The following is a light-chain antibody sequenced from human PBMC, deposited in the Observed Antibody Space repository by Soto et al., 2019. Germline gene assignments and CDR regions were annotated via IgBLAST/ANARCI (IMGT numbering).Light chain of an antibody. CDR1: QSVSSS. CDR3: QQCYNWPLT. Sequence: EILMTQSPATLSVSPGERATLSCMASQSVSSSVAWYQQKPGQAPRLLFYGASTRATGVPARFSRSGSGTEYALTISSLQSEDFAVYYCQQCYNWPLTFGGGTQVEI. CDR2: GAS. J-gene: IGKJ4*01. V-gene: IGKV3-15*01.